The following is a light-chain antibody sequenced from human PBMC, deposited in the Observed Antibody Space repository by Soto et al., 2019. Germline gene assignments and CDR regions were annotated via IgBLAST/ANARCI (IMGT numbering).Light chain of an antibody. CDR2: GAF. CDR1: QRVSSN. V-gene: IGKV3-15*01. CDR3: QQYKSWPLT. J-gene: IGKJ4*01. Sequence: EIVMTQSPAPLSVSPGERDTLSCRASQRVSSNLAWYQKKSGQAPRLLIFGAFTRATGIPARFGGSGSGTEFTLTISSLQAEDFAVYYCQQYKSWPLTFGGGTKVEIK.